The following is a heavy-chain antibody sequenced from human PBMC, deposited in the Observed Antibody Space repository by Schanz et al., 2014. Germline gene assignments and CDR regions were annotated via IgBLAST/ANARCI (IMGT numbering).Heavy chain of an antibody. CDR3: VSSGSYSSYAF. V-gene: IGHV3-11*04. CDR2: IGNGGVTI. J-gene: IGHJ4*02. CDR1: GFIFSDYF. Sequence: QVQLVESGGGLVKPGGSLRLSCAASGFIFSDYFMAWIRQPPGRGLEWVSYIGNGGVTIYYADSVKGRFTISRDNSKNSLYLQMNSLRAEDTAVYHCVSSGSYSSYAFWGQGTLVTVSS. D-gene: IGHD3-10*01.